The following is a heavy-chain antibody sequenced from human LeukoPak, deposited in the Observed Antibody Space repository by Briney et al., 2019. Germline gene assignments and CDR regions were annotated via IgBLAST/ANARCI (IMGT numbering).Heavy chain of an antibody. D-gene: IGHD6-25*01. CDR3: ARDLSDSYGMDV. CDR1: GFTFSSYS. J-gene: IGHJ6*02. V-gene: IGHV3-21*01. Sequence: GGSLRLSCAASGFTFSSYSMNWVRQAPGKGLEWVSSISSSSSYIYYADSVKGRFTISRDNAKNSLYLQMNSLRAEGTAVYYCARDLSDSYGMDVWGQGTTVTVSS. CDR2: ISSSSSYI.